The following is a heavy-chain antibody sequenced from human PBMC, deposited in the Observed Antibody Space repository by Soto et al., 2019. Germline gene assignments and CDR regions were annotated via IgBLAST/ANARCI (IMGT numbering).Heavy chain of an antibody. CDR3: ARVFGSAYYYYYGMDV. CDR2: TYYRSKWYN. D-gene: IGHD3-10*01. V-gene: IGHV6-1*01. CDR1: GESVSSNSAA. J-gene: IGHJ6*02. Sequence: TLSLTCAISGESVSSNSAAWNWIRQSPSRGLEWLGRTYYRSKWYNDYAVSVKSRITINPDTSKNQFSLQLNSVTPEDTAVYYCARVFGSAYYYYYGMDVWGQGTTVTVSS.